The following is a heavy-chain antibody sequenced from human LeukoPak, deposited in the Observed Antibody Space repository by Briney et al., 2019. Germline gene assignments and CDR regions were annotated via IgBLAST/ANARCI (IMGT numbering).Heavy chain of an antibody. Sequence: ASVKVSCKASGYTFTSYAMNWVRQAPGQGLEWMGWINTNTGNPTYAQGFTGRFVFSLDTSVSTAYLQISSLKAEDTAVYYCARDPYGSGSYSLIPYGMDVWGQGTTVTVSS. J-gene: IGHJ6*02. D-gene: IGHD3-10*01. CDR2: INTNTGNP. CDR1: GYTFTSYA. CDR3: ARDPYGSGSYSLIPYGMDV. V-gene: IGHV7-4-1*02.